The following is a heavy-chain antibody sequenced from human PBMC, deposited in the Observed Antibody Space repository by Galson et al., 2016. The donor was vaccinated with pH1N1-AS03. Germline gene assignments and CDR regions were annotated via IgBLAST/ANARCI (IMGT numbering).Heavy chain of an antibody. V-gene: IGHV2-5*01. CDR1: GFSLSTSGVG. CDR2: IYWNDDI. CDR3: ARAYYGDFADWFDP. J-gene: IGHJ5*02. Sequence: PALVKPTQTLTLTCTFSGFSLSTSGVGVGWTRQAPGKALEWLAIIYWNDDIRYSPSLRNRLTITKDPSKSQVVLTMTNMDPVDTATYFCARAYYGDFADWFDPWGQGTLVTVSS. D-gene: IGHD4-17*01.